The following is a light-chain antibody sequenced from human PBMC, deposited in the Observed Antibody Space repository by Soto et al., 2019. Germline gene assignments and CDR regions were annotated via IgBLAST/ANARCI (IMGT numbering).Light chain of an antibody. CDR1: SYNIGSNY. CDR3: AAWDDSLSDWV. CDR2: RNN. V-gene: IGLV1-47*01. J-gene: IGLJ3*02. Sequence: QSVLTQPPSASGTPGQRVTISCSGSSYNIGSNYVYWHQQFPGTAHRLLIYRNNQRPSGVPDRFSGSKSGTSASLAISGLRYEDEADYYCAAWDDSLSDWVFGGGIKLTVL.